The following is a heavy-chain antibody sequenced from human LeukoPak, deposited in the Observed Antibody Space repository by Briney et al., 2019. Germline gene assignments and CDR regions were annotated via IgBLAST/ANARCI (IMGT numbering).Heavy chain of an antibody. Sequence: GGSLRLSCAASGFTFSSYSMNWVRQAPGKGLEWVSYITSSSSTIYYADSVKGRFTISRDNAKNSLYLQMDSLRAEDTAVYYCARYATVAAHRDFDYWGQGTLVTVSS. CDR1: GFTFSSYS. V-gene: IGHV3-48*01. CDR2: ITSSSSTI. D-gene: IGHD6-19*01. CDR3: ARYATVAAHRDFDY. J-gene: IGHJ4*02.